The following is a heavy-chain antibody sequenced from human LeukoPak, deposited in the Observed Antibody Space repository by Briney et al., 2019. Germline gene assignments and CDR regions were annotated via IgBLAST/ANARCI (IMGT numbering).Heavy chain of an antibody. CDR1: GYPITSGYN. CDR2: IYHSGSA. V-gene: IGHV4-38-2*02. Sequence: MPSETLSLTCTVSGYPITSGYNWAWIRQPPGKVLEWIGSIYHSGSAYYNPSLKSRVTISVDTSKNQFSLKLSSVTAADTAVYYCVRYCSSTTCYTRAVDYWGQGTLVTVSS. CDR3: VRYCSSTTCYTRAVDY. J-gene: IGHJ4*02. D-gene: IGHD2-2*02.